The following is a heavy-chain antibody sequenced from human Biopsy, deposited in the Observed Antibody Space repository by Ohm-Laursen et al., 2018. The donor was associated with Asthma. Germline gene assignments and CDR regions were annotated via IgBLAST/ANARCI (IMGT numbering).Heavy chain of an antibody. Sequence: SLRLSCAATGFSFSNFAIHWIRQAPGKGLEWVGVISKDASTQDYADSVKGRFTMARDNSKNTLDLQMNSLREEDTAVYYCVRDGTDDAFDIWGQGTVVSVSS. CDR1: GFSFSNFA. J-gene: IGHJ3*02. D-gene: IGHD1-1*01. CDR3: VRDGTDDAFDI. V-gene: IGHV3-30*01. CDR2: ISKDASTQ.